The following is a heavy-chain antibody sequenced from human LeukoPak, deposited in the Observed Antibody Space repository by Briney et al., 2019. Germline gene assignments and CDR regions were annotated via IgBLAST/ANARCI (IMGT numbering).Heavy chain of an antibody. CDR1: GFTFSRYS. Sequence: GGSLRLSCAASGFTFSRYSMNWVRQAPGKGLEWVSYISSSGSTIYYADSVKGRFTISRDNAKNSLYLQMNSLRAEDTAVYYCAKDTARYCSGGSCYPGYFDYWGQGTLVTVSS. D-gene: IGHD2-15*01. CDR2: ISSSGSTI. J-gene: IGHJ4*02. CDR3: AKDTARYCSGGSCYPGYFDY. V-gene: IGHV3-48*04.